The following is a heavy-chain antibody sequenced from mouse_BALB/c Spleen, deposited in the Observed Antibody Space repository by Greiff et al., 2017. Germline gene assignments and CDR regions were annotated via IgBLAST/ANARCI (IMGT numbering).Heavy chain of an antibody. CDR1: GFTFSDYY. V-gene: IGHV5-4*02. D-gene: IGHD1-1*01. CDR3: AREGDYYGSRDYFDY. CDR2: ISDGGSYT. J-gene: IGHJ2*01. Sequence: EVKLVESGGGLVKPGGSLKLSCAASGFTFSDYYMYWVRQTPEKRLEWVATISDGGSYTYYPDSVKGRFTISRDNAKNNLYLQMSSLKSEDTAMYYCAREGDYYGSRDYFDYWGQGTTLTVSS.